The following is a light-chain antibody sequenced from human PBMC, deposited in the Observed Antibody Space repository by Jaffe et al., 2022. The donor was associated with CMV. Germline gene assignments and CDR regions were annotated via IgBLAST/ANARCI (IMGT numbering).Light chain of an antibody. CDR1: QSVSSSY. J-gene: IGKJ4*01. CDR2: AAS. Sequence: EIVLTQSPGTLSLSPGERATLSCRASQSVSSSYLVWYQQKPGQAPRLLINAASIRATGIPDRFSGSGSGTDFTLTISRLEPEDFAVYYCQQHGASPLTFGGGTKVEIK. V-gene: IGKV3-20*01. CDR3: QQHGASPLT.